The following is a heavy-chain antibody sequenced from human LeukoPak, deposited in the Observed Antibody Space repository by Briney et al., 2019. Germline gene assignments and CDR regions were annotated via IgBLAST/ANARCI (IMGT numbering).Heavy chain of an antibody. D-gene: IGHD3-3*01. CDR3: AKEEYYDFWSGDDY. J-gene: IGHJ4*02. CDR1: GFTFSSYA. CDR2: ISGSGGST. Sequence: PGGSLRLSCAASGFTFSSYAMSSVRQAPGKGLEWVSAISGSGGSTYYADSVKGRVTISRDNSKNTLYLHMNSLRAEDTAVNYCAKEEYYDFWSGDDYWGQGTLVTVSS. V-gene: IGHV3-23*01.